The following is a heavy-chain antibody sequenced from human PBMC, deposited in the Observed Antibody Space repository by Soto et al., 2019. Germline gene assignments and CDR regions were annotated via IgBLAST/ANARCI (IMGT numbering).Heavy chain of an antibody. J-gene: IGHJ4*02. Sequence: QVQLVQSGAEVKRPGSSVKVSCKASGDTFNFYSINWVRQAPGLVLEWMGRVNPIVSMSNYVQKFQGRVTMTADKSTSTAYLELSSLRSEATAVSYCASSYGSGYRAFDYWGQGALVTVSS. D-gene: IGHD3-10*01. CDR1: GDTFNFYS. V-gene: IGHV1-69*02. CDR2: VNPIVSMS. CDR3: ASSYGSGYRAFDY.